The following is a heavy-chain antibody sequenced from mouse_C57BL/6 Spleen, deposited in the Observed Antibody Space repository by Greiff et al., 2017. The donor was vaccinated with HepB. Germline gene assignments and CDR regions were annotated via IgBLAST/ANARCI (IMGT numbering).Heavy chain of an antibody. CDR2: ISSGGDYI. V-gene: IGHV5-9-1*02. D-gene: IGHD4-1*01. CDR3: TRDKDWDYWYFDV. CDR1: GFTFSSYA. J-gene: IGHJ1*03. Sequence: EVKLMESGEGLVKPGGSLKLSCAASGFTFSSYAMSWVRQTPEKRLEWVAYISSGGDYIYYADTVKGRFTISRDNARNTLYLQMSSLKSEDTAMYYCTRDKDWDYWYFDVWGTGTTVTVSS.